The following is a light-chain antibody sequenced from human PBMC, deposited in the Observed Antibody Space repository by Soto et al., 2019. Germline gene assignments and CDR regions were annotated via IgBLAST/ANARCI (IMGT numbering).Light chain of an antibody. V-gene: IGLV2-8*01. Sequence: QSVLTQPPSASGSPGQSVTISRTGTSSDVGGYNYVSWYQQHPGKAPKLMIYEVTKRPSGVPDRFSGSKSGNTASLTVSGLQAEDEADYYCSSYAGSNNLLFGGGTKVTVL. CDR3: SSYAGSNNLL. CDR1: SSDVGGYNY. J-gene: IGLJ2*01. CDR2: EVT.